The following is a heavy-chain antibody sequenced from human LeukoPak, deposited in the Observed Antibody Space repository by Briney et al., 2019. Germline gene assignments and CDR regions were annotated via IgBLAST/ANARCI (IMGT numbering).Heavy chain of an antibody. J-gene: IGHJ4*02. CDR1: GLTFINAW. D-gene: IGHD2/OR15-2a*01. Sequence: GGSLRLSCAASGLTFINAWMTRVRQAPGKGLEWVGRVKSKTDGGTTDYAAPVKGRFTISRDDSKNTLFLQMNSLKTEDTAVYYCTIQGLFWGSSTTIDYWGQGTLVTVSS. CDR2: VKSKTDGGTT. V-gene: IGHV3-15*01. CDR3: TIQGLFWGSSTTIDY.